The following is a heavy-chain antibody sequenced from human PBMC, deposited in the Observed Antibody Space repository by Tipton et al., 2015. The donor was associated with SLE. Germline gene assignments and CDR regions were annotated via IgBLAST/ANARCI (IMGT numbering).Heavy chain of an antibody. CDR3: ARGAGDYFDY. Sequence: TLSLTCTVSGGSISSYYWSWIRQPPGKGLEWIGYIDYSGSTNYNPSLKSRVTISVDTSKNQFSLKLSSVTAADTAVYYCARGAGDYFDYWGQGTLVTVSS. CDR1: GGSISSYY. J-gene: IGHJ4*02. V-gene: IGHV4-59*01. D-gene: IGHD3-10*01. CDR2: IDYSGST.